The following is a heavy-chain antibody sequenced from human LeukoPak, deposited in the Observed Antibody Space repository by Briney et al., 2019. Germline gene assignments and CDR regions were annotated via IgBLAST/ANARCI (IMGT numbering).Heavy chain of an antibody. V-gene: IGHV3-53*01. CDR1: GFTFSSYA. CDR3: ARDPYFRGVMSD. Sequence: GGSLRLSCAASGFTFSSYAMSWVRQAPGKGLEWVSVIYSGGSTYYADSVKGRFTISRDNSKNTLYLQMNSLRAEDTAVYYCARDPYFRGVMSDWGQGTLVTVSS. CDR2: IYSGGST. D-gene: IGHD3-10*02. J-gene: IGHJ4*02.